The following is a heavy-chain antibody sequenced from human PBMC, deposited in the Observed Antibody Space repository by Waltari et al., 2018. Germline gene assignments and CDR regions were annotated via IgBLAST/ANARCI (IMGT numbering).Heavy chain of an antibody. J-gene: IGHJ5*02. V-gene: IGHV3-23*01. CDR1: GFTFSVYA. D-gene: IGHD1-26*01. CDR2: ISSYSDYI. CDR3: VRDPVVGAKPVAS. Sequence: EVQLLESGGGLVQPGGSLRLSCEASGFTFSVYAMSWVRQAPGKGRDWVSTISSYSDYIYHSDSVKGRFTISRDNSRNTLFLQMNSLRADDTATYYCVRDPVVGAKPVASWGQGTLVTVSS.